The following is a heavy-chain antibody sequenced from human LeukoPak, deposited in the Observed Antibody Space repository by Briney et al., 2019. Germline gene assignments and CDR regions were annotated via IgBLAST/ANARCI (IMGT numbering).Heavy chain of an antibody. J-gene: IGHJ4*02. CDR1: GYTCTGYD. V-gene: IGHV1-8*01. CDR3: ARFSSSNWYYFDY. D-gene: IGHD6-13*01. CDR2: MDPNSGNT. Sequence: ASVKVSCKASGYTCTGYDINWVRQATGQGLEWMGWMDPNSGNTGYAQKFQDRVTMTRNTSISTAYMELSSLRSEDTAVYYCARFSSSNWYYFDYWGQGALVTVSS.